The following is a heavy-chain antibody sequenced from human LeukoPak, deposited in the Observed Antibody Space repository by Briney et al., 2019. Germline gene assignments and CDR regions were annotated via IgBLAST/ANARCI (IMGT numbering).Heavy chain of an antibody. CDR1: GFTFSSYG. V-gene: IGHV3-33*01. J-gene: IGHJ4*02. Sequence: GGSLRLSCAASGFTFSSYGMHWVRQAPGKGLEWVAVIWYDGSNKYYADSAKGRFTISRDNSKNTLYLQMNSLRAEDTAVYYCARASGSWYAFDYWGQGTLVAVSS. CDR3: ARASGSWYAFDY. D-gene: IGHD6-13*01. CDR2: IWYDGSNK.